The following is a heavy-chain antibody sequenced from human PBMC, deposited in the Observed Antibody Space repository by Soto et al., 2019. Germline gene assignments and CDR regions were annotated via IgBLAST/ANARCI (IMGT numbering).Heavy chain of an antibody. J-gene: IGHJ6*02. CDR1: GGPIDYYD. Sequence: SEPLSLTCTASGGPIDYYDWNWIRQPPGKGLEWLGNICDSASTRYNPSLRRHGTFSVDTSKTHFSLNLNSVPPADKAGAYCSGESKGWFPAYGMDVWGQGTTVTVSS. D-gene: IGHD6-19*01. V-gene: IGHV4-59*01. CDR2: ICDSAST. CDR3: SGESKGWFPAYGMDV.